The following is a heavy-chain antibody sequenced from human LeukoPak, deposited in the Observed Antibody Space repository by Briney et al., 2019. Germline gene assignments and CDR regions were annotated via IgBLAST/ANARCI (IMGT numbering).Heavy chain of an antibody. V-gene: IGHV4-59*08. J-gene: IGHJ3*02. Sequence: KPSETLSLTCTVFGGSVNGYYWSWIRQPPGKGLEWMAYIHSSGSTNYNPSLKSRLTASVDTSKNQLSLNVRSVTAADTAVYYCARHYYRTSIGCYAFDIWGQGTMVTVSS. D-gene: IGHD2-2*01. CDR3: ARHYYRTSIGCYAFDI. CDR2: IHSSGST. CDR1: GGSVNGYY.